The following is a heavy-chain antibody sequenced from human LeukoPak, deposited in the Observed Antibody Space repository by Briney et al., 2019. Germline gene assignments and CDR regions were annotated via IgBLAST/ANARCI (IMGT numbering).Heavy chain of an antibody. D-gene: IGHD6-19*01. CDR3: AREGVDSSGWYGPNWFDP. Sequence: GASVKVSCKASGYTFTGYYMHWVRQAPGQGLEWMGWINPNSGGTNYAQKFQGRVTMTRDTSISTAYMELSRLRSDDTAVYYCAREGVDSSGWYGPNWFDPWGQGTLVSVSS. V-gene: IGHV1-2*02. J-gene: IGHJ5*02. CDR2: INPNSGGT. CDR1: GYTFTGYY.